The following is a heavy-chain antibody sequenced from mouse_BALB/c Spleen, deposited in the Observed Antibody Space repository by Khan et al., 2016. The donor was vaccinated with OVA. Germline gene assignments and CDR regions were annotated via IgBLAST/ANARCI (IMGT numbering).Heavy chain of an antibody. V-gene: IGHV1S22*01. CDR3: TRGSTAPYVMDY. CDR1: GYTFSTYW. Sequence: LQQPGSELVSPGASVKLSCKTSGYTFSTYWMHWVKQRPGQGLKWIGNIYPGSGSPNYDEKFKSKATLTVDTYSTTAYMQLSSLTSEDSAVYYYTRGSTAPYVMDYWGQGTSVTVSS. D-gene: IGHD1-1*01. J-gene: IGHJ4*01. CDR2: IYPGSGSP.